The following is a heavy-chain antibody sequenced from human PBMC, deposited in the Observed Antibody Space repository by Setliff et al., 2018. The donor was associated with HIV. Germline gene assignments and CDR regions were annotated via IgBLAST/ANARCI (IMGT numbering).Heavy chain of an antibody. CDR2: IIPIFGTS. V-gene: IGHV1-69*06. CDR1: GGTFSSYA. J-gene: IGHJ6*03. D-gene: IGHD3-10*01. CDR3: AREGVSLWFGELPSSYYMDV. Sequence: SVKVSCKASGGTFSSYAISWVRQAPGQGLEWMGGIIPIFGTSNYPQKFQGRVTITADKSTSTAYMELSSLRSEDTAVYYCAREGVSLWFGELPSSYYMDVWGKGTTVTVSS.